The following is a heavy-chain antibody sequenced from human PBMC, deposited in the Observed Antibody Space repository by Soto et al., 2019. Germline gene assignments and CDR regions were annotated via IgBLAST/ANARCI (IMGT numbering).Heavy chain of an antibody. CDR2: ISSIGAFT. Sequence: GGSLRLSCAVSGFTFNSKDMTWVRQAPGKGLEWVSTISSIGAFTYHADSVRGRLTISRDNSKNTVYLQMNSLRAEDTAVYYCVKHQVSLVRGISPFDYWGQGALVTVSS. CDR3: VKHQVSLVRGISPFDY. D-gene: IGHD3-10*01. V-gene: IGHV3-23*01. CDR1: GFTFNSKD. J-gene: IGHJ4*02.